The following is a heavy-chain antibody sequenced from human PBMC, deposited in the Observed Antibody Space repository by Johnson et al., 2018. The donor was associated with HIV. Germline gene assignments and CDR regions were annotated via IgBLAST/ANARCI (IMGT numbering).Heavy chain of an antibody. V-gene: IGHV3-15*01. CDR2: IKTKTDGGTT. CDR1: GLSFSKAW. Sequence: VQLVESGGGLVKPGGSLRLSCAVYGLSFSKAWMSWVRQAPGKGLEWVGRIKTKTDGGTTDYAAHVKGRFTISRDDSKNTLYLQMNSLKTEDTAVYYCTTGVDYYDSRVAAFDIWGQGTMVTVSS. CDR3: TTGVDYYDSRVAAFDI. J-gene: IGHJ3*02. D-gene: IGHD3-22*01.